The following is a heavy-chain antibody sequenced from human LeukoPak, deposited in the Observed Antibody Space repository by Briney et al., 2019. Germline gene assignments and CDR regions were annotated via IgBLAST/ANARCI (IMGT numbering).Heavy chain of an antibody. Sequence: GGSLRLSCAASGFTFSSYGMHWVRQAPGKGLEWVAVISYDGSNKYYADSVKGRFTISRDNSKNTLYLQMNSLRAEDTAVYYCAKGAQWELLPRGDYWGQGTLVTVSS. V-gene: IGHV3-30*18. J-gene: IGHJ4*02. CDR2: ISYDGSNK. CDR1: GFTFSSYG. D-gene: IGHD1-26*01. CDR3: AKGAQWELLPRGDY.